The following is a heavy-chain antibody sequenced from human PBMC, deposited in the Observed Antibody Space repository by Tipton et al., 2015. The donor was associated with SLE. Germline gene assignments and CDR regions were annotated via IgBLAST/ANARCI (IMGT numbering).Heavy chain of an antibody. V-gene: IGHV4-59*07. D-gene: IGHD6-6*01. Sequence: TLSLTCTVSGGSISSYYWSWIRQPPGKGLEWIGYIYYSGSTNYNPSLKSRVTISVDTSKNQFSLKLSSVTAADTAVYYCARGRYSSSSVYYYYYMDVWGKGTTVTVS. CDR3: ARGRYSSSSVYYYYYMDV. J-gene: IGHJ6*03. CDR1: GGSISSYY. CDR2: IYYSGST.